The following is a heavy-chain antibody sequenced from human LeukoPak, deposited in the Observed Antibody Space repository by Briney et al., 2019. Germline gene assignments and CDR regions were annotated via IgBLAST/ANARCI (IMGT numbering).Heavy chain of an antibody. Sequence: GGSLSLSCAASGCTFDDYTMHWVRQAPGKGLEWVSLICWNGGSTYYAASVKGRFIISRTNSKNSLLLQMNILRTEDTALYCGAASVTGTSGVYYWAQGTLVTVSS. CDR3: AASVTGTSGVYY. J-gene: IGHJ4*02. CDR2: ICWNGGST. V-gene: IGHV3-43*01. CDR1: GCTFDDYT. D-gene: IGHD6-19*01.